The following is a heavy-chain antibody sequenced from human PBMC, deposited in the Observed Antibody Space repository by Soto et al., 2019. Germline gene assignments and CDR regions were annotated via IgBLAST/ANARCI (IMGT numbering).Heavy chain of an antibody. CDR1: GFTFKNYD. V-gene: IGHV3-23*01. Sequence: EVELLESGGGLVQPGGSLRLSCVASGFTFKNYDMRWIRQAPGSGLEWVSGISGSGGVTYHADSVKGRFTISIDNSKNTLYLQMNSLRAEDTAIYYCAKNRQFRSYYESAGHYDNWGQGTLVTVSS. D-gene: IGHD3-10*01. J-gene: IGHJ4*02. CDR3: AKNRQFRSYYESAGHYDN. CDR2: ISGSGGVT.